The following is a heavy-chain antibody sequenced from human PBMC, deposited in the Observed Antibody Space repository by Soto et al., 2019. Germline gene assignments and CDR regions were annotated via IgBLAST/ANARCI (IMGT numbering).Heavy chain of an antibody. CDR3: AKADPYSSGWYGYGMDV. CDR2: ISGSGGST. V-gene: IGHV3-23*01. J-gene: IGHJ6*02. CDR1: GFTFSSYA. Sequence: EVQLLESGGGLVQPGGCLRLSCAASGFTFSSYAMSWVRQAPGKGLEWVSAISGSGGSTYYADSVKGRFTISRDNSKNTLYLQMNSLRAEDTAVYYCAKADPYSSGWYGYGMDVWGQGTTVTVSS. D-gene: IGHD6-19*01.